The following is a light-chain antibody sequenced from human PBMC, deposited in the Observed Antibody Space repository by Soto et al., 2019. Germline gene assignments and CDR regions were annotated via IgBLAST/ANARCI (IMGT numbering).Light chain of an antibody. CDR3: QQYNSWLWT. V-gene: IGKV3-15*01. CDR1: QSVSSK. J-gene: IGKJ1*01. CDR2: GAS. Sequence: EIGMTNAPPCLSGSPRLIAILACWASQSVSSKLAWYQQKPGQAPRLLIYGASTRATGIPARFSGSGSGTEFTLIISSLQSEDSAVYYCQQYNSWLWTFSQGTKVDIK.